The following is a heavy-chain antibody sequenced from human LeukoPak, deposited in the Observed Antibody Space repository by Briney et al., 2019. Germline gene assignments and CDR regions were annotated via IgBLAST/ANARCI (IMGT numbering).Heavy chain of an antibody. CDR3: AKDTDYYDSSGYYYFDY. V-gene: IGHV3-30*18. J-gene: IGHJ4*02. CDR2: ISYDGSNK. CDR1: GSTFSSYG. D-gene: IGHD3-22*01. Sequence: PGRSLRLSCAASGSTFSSYGMHWVRQAPGKGLEWVAVISYDGSNKYYADSVKGRFTISRDNSKNTLYLQMNSLRAEDTAVYYCAKDTDYYDSSGYYYFDYWGQGTLVTVSS.